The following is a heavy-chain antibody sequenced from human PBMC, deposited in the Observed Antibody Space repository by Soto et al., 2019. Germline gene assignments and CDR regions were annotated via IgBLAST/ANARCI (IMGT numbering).Heavy chain of an antibody. Sequence: SETLSLTCAVYGGSFSGYYWSWIRQPPGKGLEWIGEINHSGSTNYNPSLKSRVTISVDTSKNQFSLKLSSVTAADTAVYYCARAVVVVAATRRRWFDPWGQGTLVTVSS. CDR3: ARAVVVVAATRRRWFDP. V-gene: IGHV4-34*01. CDR1: GGSFSGYY. CDR2: INHSGST. J-gene: IGHJ5*02. D-gene: IGHD2-15*01.